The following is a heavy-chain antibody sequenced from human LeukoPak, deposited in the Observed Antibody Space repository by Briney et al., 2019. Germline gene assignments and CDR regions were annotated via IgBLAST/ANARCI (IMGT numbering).Heavy chain of an antibody. V-gene: IGHV2-5*01. D-gene: IGHD6-13*01. Sequence: ESGPTLVKPTQTLTLTCNFSGFSLSTFGVGVGWIRQPPGKALEWLALIYWNDEKRYSPSLKSRLTTTKDTSKNQVVLTMSNMDPVDTATYYCAHSSLVAGGPDLGYWGQGILVTVSS. CDR1: GFSLSTFGVG. J-gene: IGHJ4*02. CDR2: IYWNDEK. CDR3: AHSSLVAGGPDLGY.